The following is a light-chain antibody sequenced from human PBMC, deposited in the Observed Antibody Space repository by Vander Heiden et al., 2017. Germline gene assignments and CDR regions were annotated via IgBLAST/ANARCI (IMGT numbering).Light chain of an antibody. CDR3: QQGYPTPHT. J-gene: IGKJ2*01. V-gene: IGKV1-39*01. Sequence: IQVNQSPASLSASVGDRVTITCRANQSIKYYLNWYQQKAGKAPRVLIYAASSLQSGVLSRFSGSGSGTDFTLTITSLQPEDFATYYWQQGYPTPHTCGQGTKVEVK. CDR2: AAS. CDR1: QSIKYY.